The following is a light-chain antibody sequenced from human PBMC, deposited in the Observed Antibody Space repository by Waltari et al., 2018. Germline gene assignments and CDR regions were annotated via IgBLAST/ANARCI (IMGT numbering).Light chain of an antibody. Sequence: EIVLTQSPATLSLSPGERDTISCRASQSVSSYLGWYQQKQGQAPRLLIYDASNRATGIPAMFSGSWSGTDFTLTISSLEPEDFSVYYCQQRSNWPVTFGQGTKLEI. CDR1: QSVSSY. V-gene: IGKV3-11*01. J-gene: IGKJ2*01. CDR3: QQRSNWPVT. CDR2: DAS.